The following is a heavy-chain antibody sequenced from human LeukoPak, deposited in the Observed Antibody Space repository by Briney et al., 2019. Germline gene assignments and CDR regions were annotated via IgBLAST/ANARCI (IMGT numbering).Heavy chain of an antibody. CDR3: ARGLSYDILTGLPNWFDP. J-gene: IGHJ5*02. CDR1: GGTFSSYA. V-gene: IGHV1-69*06. D-gene: IGHD3-9*01. Sequence: SVKVSCKASGGTFSSYAISWVRQAPGQGLEWMGGIIPIFGTANYAQKFQGRVTITADKSTSTAYMELSGLRSEDTAVYYCARGLSYDILTGLPNWFDPWGQGTLVTVSS. CDR2: IIPIFGTA.